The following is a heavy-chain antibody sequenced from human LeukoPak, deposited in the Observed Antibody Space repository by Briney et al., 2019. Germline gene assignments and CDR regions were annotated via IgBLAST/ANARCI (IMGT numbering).Heavy chain of an antibody. D-gene: IGHD3-22*01. V-gene: IGHV3-23*01. CDR1: GFTFSSYA. CDR3: ARDKPTYYYDSSGDDAFDI. CDR2: ISGSGGST. Sequence: GGSLRLSCAASGFTFSSYAMSWVRQAPGKGLEWVSAISGSGGSTYYADSVKGRFTISRDNSKNTLYLQMNSLRAEDTAVYYCARDKPTYYYDSSGDDAFDIWGQGTMVTVSS. J-gene: IGHJ3*02.